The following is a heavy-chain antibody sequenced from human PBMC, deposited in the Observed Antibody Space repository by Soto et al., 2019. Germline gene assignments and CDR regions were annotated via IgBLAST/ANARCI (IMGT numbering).Heavy chain of an antibody. Sequence: ASETLSLTCTVSGGSISSYYWSWIRQPAGKGLEWIGRIYTSGSTNYNPSLKSRVTMSVDTSKNQFSLKLSSVTAADTAVYYCARDRGIYDSSGYIWFDPWGQGTLVTVSS. V-gene: IGHV4-4*07. D-gene: IGHD3-22*01. CDR3: ARDRGIYDSSGYIWFDP. CDR2: IYTSGST. CDR1: GGSISSYY. J-gene: IGHJ5*02.